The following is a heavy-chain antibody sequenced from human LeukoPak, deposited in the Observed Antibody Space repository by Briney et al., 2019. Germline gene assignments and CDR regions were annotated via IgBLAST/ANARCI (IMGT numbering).Heavy chain of an antibody. D-gene: IGHD2/OR15-2a*01. Sequence: GGSLRLSCAASGFTFSTYEMSWVRQAPGKGQEWVAYIKQDGSEKYYVDSVKGRFTISRDNAKNSLYLQVNSLRAEDTAVYYCARSGNNYYYYMDVWGKGTTVTVSS. CDR2: IKQDGSEK. V-gene: IGHV3-7*01. J-gene: IGHJ6*03. CDR3: ARSGNNYYYYMDV. CDR1: GFTFSTYE.